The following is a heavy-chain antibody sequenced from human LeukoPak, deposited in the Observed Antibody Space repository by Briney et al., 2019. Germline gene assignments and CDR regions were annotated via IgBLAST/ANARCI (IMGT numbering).Heavy chain of an antibody. CDR3: VRGGGRDGYFY. CDR2: IRQDGNEQ. Sequence: GGSLRLSCAASGFTLSNFWMSWVRQAPGEGLECVAHIRQDGNEQYYVDSVKGRFTVSRDNTKNSLFLQMNSLRAEDTAVYYCVRGGGRDGYFYWGQGTLVTVSS. V-gene: IGHV3-7*01. J-gene: IGHJ4*02. CDR1: GFTLSNFW. D-gene: IGHD5-24*01.